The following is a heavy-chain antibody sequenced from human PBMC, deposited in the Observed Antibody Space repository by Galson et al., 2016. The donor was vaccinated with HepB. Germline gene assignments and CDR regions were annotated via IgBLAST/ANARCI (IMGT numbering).Heavy chain of an antibody. V-gene: IGHV2-26*01. Sequence: PALVKPTQTLTLTCTVSGFSLSNARMGVTWIRQPPGKALEWLAHIFSNDEKSYSTSLQSRLTISKDTSKSQVVLTMTNMDPVDTATYYCARSLHYDILTEYYYYGMDVWGQGTTVTVSS. D-gene: IGHD3-9*01. CDR1: GFSLSNARMG. CDR3: ARSLHYDILTEYYYYGMDV. CDR2: IFSNDEK. J-gene: IGHJ6*02.